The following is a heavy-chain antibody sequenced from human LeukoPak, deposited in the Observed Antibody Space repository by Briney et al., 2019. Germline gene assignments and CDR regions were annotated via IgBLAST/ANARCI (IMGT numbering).Heavy chain of an antibody. CDR3: TTSYTVTTLDY. Sequence: PGGSLRLSCAASGFTFSNAWMSWVRQAPGKGLEWVGRIKSKTDGGTTDYAAPVKDRFTISRDDLKNTLYLQMNSLKTEDTAVYYCTTSYTVTTLDYWGQGTLVTVSS. D-gene: IGHD4-17*01. J-gene: IGHJ4*02. V-gene: IGHV3-15*01. CDR2: IKSKTDGGTT. CDR1: GFTFSNAW.